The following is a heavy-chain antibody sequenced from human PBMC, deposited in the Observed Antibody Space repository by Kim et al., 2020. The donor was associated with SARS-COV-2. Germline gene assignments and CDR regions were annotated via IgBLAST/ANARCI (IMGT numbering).Heavy chain of an antibody. CDR3: ASSFGYTPTGFDY. Sequence: GGSLRLSCAASGFTFSSYAMHWVRQAPGKGLEWVAVISYDGSNKYYADSVKGRFTISRDNSKNTLYLQMNSLRAEDTAVYYCASSFGYTPTGFDYWGQGT. CDR1: GFTFSSYA. J-gene: IGHJ4*02. D-gene: IGHD3-16*01. V-gene: IGHV3-30*04. CDR2: ISYDGSNK.